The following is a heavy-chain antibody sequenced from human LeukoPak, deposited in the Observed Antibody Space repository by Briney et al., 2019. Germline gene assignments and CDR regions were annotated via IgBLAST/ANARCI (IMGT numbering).Heavy chain of an antibody. CDR1: GYTFTSYG. CDR3: ARESTGGGYSYGYHFDY. J-gene: IGHJ4*02. D-gene: IGHD5-18*01. CDR2: ISAYNGNT. Sequence: ASVKVSCKASGYTFTSYGISWVRQAPGQGLEWMGWISAYNGNTNYAQKLQGRVTMTTDTSTSTAYMELRSLRSDDTAVYYCARESTGGGYSYGYHFDYWGQGTLVTVSS. V-gene: IGHV1-18*01.